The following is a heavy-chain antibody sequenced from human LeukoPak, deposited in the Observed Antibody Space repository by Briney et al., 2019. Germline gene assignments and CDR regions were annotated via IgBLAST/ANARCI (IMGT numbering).Heavy chain of an antibody. Sequence: GGPLRLSCDPSGDPLYRYAIRCVPQAPQEGLEWGSDIRGCGGSTYYADSVKGRFTISRDNSKNALYLQMNSLRAEDTAVYYCAKDIWAVAGKGCDYWGQGTLVTVSS. J-gene: IGHJ4*02. CDR1: GDPLYRYA. D-gene: IGHD6-19*01. CDR3: AKDIWAVAGKGCDY. V-gene: IGHV3-23*01. CDR2: IRGCGGST.